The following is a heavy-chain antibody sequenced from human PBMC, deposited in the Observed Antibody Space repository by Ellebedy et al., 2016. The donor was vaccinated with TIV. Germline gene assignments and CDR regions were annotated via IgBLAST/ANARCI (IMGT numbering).Heavy chain of an antibody. CDR3: ARGWLKPDWYFDL. CDR1: GGSISSYY. V-gene: IGHV4-59*01. J-gene: IGHJ2*01. CDR2: IYYSGST. Sequence: SETLSLTCTVSGGSISSYYWSWIRQPPGKGLEWIGYIYYSGSTNYNPSLKSRVTISVDTSKNQFSLKLSSVTAADTAVYYCARGWLKPDWYFDLWGRGTLVTVSS. D-gene: IGHD5-24*01.